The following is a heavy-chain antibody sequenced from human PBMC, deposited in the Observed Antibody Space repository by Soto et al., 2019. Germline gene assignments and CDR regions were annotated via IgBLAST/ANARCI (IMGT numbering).Heavy chain of an antibody. Sequence: EVQLLESGGGLVQPGGSLRLSCAASGFTFSSYAMSWVRQAPGKGLEWVSAISGSGGSTYYADSVKGRFTISRDNSKNTLYLQMNILRAEDTAVYYCAKELAVVRYFDWFPCESLEYWGQGPLVTVSS. CDR3: AKELAVVRYFDWFPCESLEY. CDR2: ISGSGGST. CDR1: GFTFSSYA. D-gene: IGHD3-9*01. J-gene: IGHJ4*02. V-gene: IGHV3-23*01.